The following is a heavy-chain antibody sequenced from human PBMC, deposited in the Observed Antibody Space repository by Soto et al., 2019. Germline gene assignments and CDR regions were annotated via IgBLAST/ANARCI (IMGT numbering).Heavy chain of an antibody. CDR1: GFTFSSYS. J-gene: IGHJ4*02. CDR3: ARAIRSGGTYIFDY. D-gene: IGHD6-13*01. CDR2: ISSSSSTI. V-gene: IGHV3-48*02. Sequence: EVQLVESGGGLVQPGGSLRLSCAASGFTFSSYSMNWVRQAPGKGLEWVSYISSSSSTIYYADSVKGRFTISRDNAKNSLYLQMNSLRDEDTAVYYCARAIRSGGTYIFDYWCQGTLVTVSS.